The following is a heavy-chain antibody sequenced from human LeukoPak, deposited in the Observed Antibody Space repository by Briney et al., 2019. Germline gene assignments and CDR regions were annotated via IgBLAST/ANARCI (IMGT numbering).Heavy chain of an antibody. Sequence: PSETLSLTCTVSGGSISSYYWSWVRQPPGKGLEWIGEINHSGSTNYNPSLKSRVTISADTSKNQFSLKLSSVTAADTAVYYCASRTDYNGDYWGQGTLVTVSS. D-gene: IGHD4-11*01. J-gene: IGHJ4*02. CDR1: GGSISSYY. CDR3: ASRTDYNGDY. CDR2: INHSGST. V-gene: IGHV4-34*01.